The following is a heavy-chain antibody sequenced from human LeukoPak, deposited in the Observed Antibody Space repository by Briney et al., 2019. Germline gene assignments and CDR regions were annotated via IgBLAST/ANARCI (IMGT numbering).Heavy chain of an antibody. CDR2: ISFDGSNK. CDR3: ARGIYYDILTGPPDY. D-gene: IGHD3-9*01. J-gene: IGHJ4*02. V-gene: IGHV3-30*04. Sequence: GGSLRLSCAASGFPFSTSVMHWVRQAPGKGLEWVTLISFDGSNKYYADSVKGRFTISRDNSKDRLYLQMDGLRPDDTAVYYCARGIYYDILTGPPDYWGQGTLVTVSS. CDR1: GFPFSTSV.